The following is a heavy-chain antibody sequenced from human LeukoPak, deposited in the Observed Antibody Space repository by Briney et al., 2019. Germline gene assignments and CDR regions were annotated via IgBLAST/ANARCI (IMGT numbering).Heavy chain of an antibody. D-gene: IGHD6-19*01. CDR1: GFTFSSYG. CDR3: AKYAPFGALAGTSIDY. J-gene: IGHJ4*02. Sequence: SGGSLRLSCAASGFTFSSYGMHWVRQAPGKGLEWVAVIWYDGSNKYYADSVKGRFTISRDNSRNTLYLQMNSLRTEDTAVYYCAKYAPFGALAGTSIDYWGQGTLVTVSS. V-gene: IGHV3-30*02. CDR2: IWYDGSNK.